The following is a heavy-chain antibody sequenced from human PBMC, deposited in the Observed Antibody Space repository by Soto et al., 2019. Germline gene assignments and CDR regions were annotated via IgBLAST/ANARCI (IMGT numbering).Heavy chain of an antibody. CDR2: VSSSSSYI. J-gene: IGHJ6*02. CDR3: ARTVVPAAVLDGMDV. V-gene: IGHV3-21*01. CDR1: GFTFSSYS. D-gene: IGHD2-2*01. Sequence: GGSLRLSCAASGFTFSSYSMNWVRQAPGKGLEWVSSVSSSSSYIYYADSVKGRFTISRDNAKNSLYLQMNSLRAEDTAVYYCARTVVPAAVLDGMDVWGQGTTVTVSS.